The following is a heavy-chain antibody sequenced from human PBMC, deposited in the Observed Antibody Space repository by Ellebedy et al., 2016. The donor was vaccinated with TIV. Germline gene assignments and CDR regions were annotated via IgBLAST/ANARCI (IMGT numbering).Heavy chain of an antibody. D-gene: IGHD3-10*01. J-gene: IGHJ6*02. CDR2: INPNSGGT. CDR3: ARGALLWFGELLSYYYYGMDV. CDR1: GYTFTGYY. Sequence: ASVKVSCXASGYTFTGYYMHWVRQAPGQGLEWMGWINPNSGGTNYAQKFQGWVTMTRDTSISTAYMELSRLRSDDTAVYYCARGALLWFGELLSYYYYGMDVWGQGTTVTVSS. V-gene: IGHV1-2*04.